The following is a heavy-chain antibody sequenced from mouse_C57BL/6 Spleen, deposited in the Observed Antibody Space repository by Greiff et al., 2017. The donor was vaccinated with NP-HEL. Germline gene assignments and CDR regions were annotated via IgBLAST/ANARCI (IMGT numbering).Heavy chain of an antibody. V-gene: IGHV3-8*01. CDR1: GYSITSDY. CDR2: ISYSGST. CDR3: AKLRYYSNYYFDY. Sequence: EVKLMESGPGLAKPSQTLSLTCSVTGYSITSDYWNWIRKFPGNKLEYMGYISYSGSTYYNPSLKSRISITRDTSKNQYYLQLNSVTTEDTATNYCAKLRYYSNYYFDYWGQGTTLTVSS. J-gene: IGHJ2*01. D-gene: IGHD2-5*01.